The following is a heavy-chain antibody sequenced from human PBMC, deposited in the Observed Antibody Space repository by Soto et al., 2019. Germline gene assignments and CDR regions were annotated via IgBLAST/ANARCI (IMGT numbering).Heavy chain of an antibody. CDR3: ARESKSSSWIRSSGAFDI. CDR1: GGTFSSYT. J-gene: IGHJ3*02. Sequence: QVQLVQSGAEVKKPGSSVKVSCKASGGTFSSYTISWVRQAPGQELEWMGRIIPILGIANYAQKFQGRVTITADKSTSTAYMELSSLRSEDTAVYYCARESKSSSWIRSSGAFDIWGQGTMVTVSS. D-gene: IGHD6-13*01. CDR2: IIPILGIA. V-gene: IGHV1-69*08.